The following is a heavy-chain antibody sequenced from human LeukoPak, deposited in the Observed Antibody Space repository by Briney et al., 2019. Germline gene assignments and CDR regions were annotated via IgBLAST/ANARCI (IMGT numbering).Heavy chain of an antibody. CDR2: INPHSGGT. D-gene: IGHD4-23*01. J-gene: IGHJ4*02. CDR3: ARAYDYGGNLVPFDY. Sequence: ASVKVSCKASGYTFTGYYMHWVRQAPGQGLEWMGWINPHSGGTNSAQKFQGRFTMTRDTSISTAYMELSRLRSDDTAVYYCARAYDYGGNLVPFDYWGQGPLVSVSS. V-gene: IGHV1-2*02. CDR1: GYTFTGYY.